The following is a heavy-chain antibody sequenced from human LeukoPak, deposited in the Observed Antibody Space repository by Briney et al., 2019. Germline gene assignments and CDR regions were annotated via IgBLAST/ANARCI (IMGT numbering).Heavy chain of an antibody. CDR3: ARVLVGYCSGGSCKNYYGMDV. V-gene: IGHV4-30-2*01. J-gene: IGHJ6*02. Sequence: PSQTLSLTCAVSGGFISSGGYSWSWIRRPPGKGLEWIGYIYHSGSTYYNPSLKSRVTISVDRSKNQFSLKLSSVTAADTAVYYCARVLVGYCSGGSCKNYYGMDVWGQGTTVTASS. CDR2: IYHSGST. CDR1: GGFISSGGYS. D-gene: IGHD2-15*01.